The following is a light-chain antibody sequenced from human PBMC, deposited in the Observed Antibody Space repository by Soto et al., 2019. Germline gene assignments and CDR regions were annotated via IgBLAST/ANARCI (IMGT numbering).Light chain of an antibody. CDR1: QSLLHSNGYNY. CDR2: LGS. J-gene: IGKJ1*01. CDR3: MEARQTPWT. Sequence: DIVMTQSPLSLPVTPGEPASISCRTSQSLLHSNGYNYLDWYPQKPGHSPQLLIYLGSDRASGVPDRFSGSGSGTDFTLKISRVEAEDVGVYYCMEARQTPWTFGEGTKVEIK. V-gene: IGKV2-28*01.